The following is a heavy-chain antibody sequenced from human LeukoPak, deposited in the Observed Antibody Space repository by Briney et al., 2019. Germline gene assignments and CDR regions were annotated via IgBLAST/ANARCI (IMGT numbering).Heavy chain of an antibody. CDR1: GFTFSSYS. Sequence: GGSLRLSCAASGFTFSSYSMNWVRQAPGKGLEWVSSISSSSSYIYYADSVKGRFTISRDNAKNSLYLQMNSLRSEDTAVYYCARGSRYCSSASCHKNVYYYYYGMDVWGQGTTVTVSS. CDR2: ISSSSSYI. V-gene: IGHV3-21*04. D-gene: IGHD2-2*02. CDR3: ARGSRYCSSASCHKNVYYYYYGMDV. J-gene: IGHJ6*02.